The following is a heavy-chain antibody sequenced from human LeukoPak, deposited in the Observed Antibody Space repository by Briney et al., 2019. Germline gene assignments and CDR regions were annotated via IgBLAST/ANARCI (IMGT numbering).Heavy chain of an antibody. CDR3: AKGTGTGPDAFDI. D-gene: IGHD1-1*01. J-gene: IGHJ3*02. CDR1: GFTFSSYC. Sequence: GGSLRPSCAASGFTFSSYCMHWVRQAPGKGLEWVAFIRYDVSNKYYADSVKGRFTISRDNSKNTLYLQMNSLRAEDTAVYYCAKGTGTGPDAFDIWGQGTMVTVSS. CDR2: IRYDVSNK. V-gene: IGHV3-30*02.